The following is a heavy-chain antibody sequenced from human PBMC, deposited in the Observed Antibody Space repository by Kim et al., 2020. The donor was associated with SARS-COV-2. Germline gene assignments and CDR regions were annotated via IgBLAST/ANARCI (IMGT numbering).Heavy chain of an antibody. D-gene: IGHD3-16*01. V-gene: IGHV3-13*01. Sequence: YYPGSVKGRFTISRENAKNSLYLQMNSLRAGDTAVYYCARDGARWGGMDVWGQGTTVTVSS. CDR3: ARDGARWGGMDV. J-gene: IGHJ6*02.